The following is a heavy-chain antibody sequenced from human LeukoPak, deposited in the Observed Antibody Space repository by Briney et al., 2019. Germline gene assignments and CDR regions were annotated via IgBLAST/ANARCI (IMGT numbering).Heavy chain of an antibody. D-gene: IGHD4-17*01. J-gene: IGHJ4*02. V-gene: IGHV4-34*01. CDR2: INSSGSS. CDR3: AGSTRCGTMTTIDC. Sequence: SETLSLTCAVSGGSFSGYYWSWIRQPPGKGLEWIGEINSSGSSKYNPSLKSGVTTSFDKSTKHLSLQQSYGTGAETAVYYCAGSTRCGTMTTIDCGGQGTLVTVSA. CDR1: GGSFSGYY.